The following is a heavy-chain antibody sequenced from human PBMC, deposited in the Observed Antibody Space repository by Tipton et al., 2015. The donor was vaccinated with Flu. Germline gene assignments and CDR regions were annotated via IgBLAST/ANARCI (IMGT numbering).Heavy chain of an antibody. Sequence: TLSLTCTVSGGSISSHYCSWIRQPPGKGLEWIGYIYYSGSISYNPSLKSRVTISVDTSKNQFSLKLSSVTAADTAVYYCAREWGDAFDIWGQGTMVTVSS. CDR2: IYYSGSI. V-gene: IGHV4-59*11. J-gene: IGHJ3*02. CDR1: GGSISSHY. CDR3: AREWGDAFDI. D-gene: IGHD3-16*01.